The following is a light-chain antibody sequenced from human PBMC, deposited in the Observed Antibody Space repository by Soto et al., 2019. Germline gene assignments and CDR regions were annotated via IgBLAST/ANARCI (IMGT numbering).Light chain of an antibody. V-gene: IGKV1-5*03. Sequence: IQMIQSPSTLSASLGDRGTITCRASQSISSWLAWYQQKPGKAPKLLIYKASYLASGVPSRFSGGGSGTEFTLTISSLQPDDFATYYCQQYSSYWTFGQGTKVDI. J-gene: IGKJ1*01. CDR2: KAS. CDR3: QQYSSYWT. CDR1: QSISSW.